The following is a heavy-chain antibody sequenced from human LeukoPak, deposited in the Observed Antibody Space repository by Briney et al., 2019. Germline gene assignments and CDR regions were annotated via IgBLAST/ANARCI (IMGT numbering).Heavy chain of an antibody. V-gene: IGHV4-59*11. D-gene: IGHD6-19*01. CDR3: ARGAGWRDY. CDR1: GASISSHY. J-gene: IGHJ4*02. CDR2: IYYSRST. Sequence: SETLSLTCTVSGASISSHYWSWIRQPPGEGVEWVGYIYYSRSTNYNPSLKSRVTISVDTSKNQFSLKLSSVTAADTAVYFCARGAGWRDYWGQGTLVTVSS.